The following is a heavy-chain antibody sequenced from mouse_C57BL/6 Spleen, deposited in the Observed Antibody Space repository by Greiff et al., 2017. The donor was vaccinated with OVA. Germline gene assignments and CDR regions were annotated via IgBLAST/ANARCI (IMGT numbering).Heavy chain of an antibody. Sequence: VQLQQSVAELVRPGASVKLSCTASGFNIKNTYMHWVKQRPEQGLEWIGRIDPANGNTKYAPKFQGKATITADTSSNTAYLQLSSLTSEETAIYYGARKGYYYGSSYVYCDYWGQGTTRTVSS. J-gene: IGHJ2*01. CDR2: IDPANGNT. CDR1: GFNIKNTY. D-gene: IGHD1-1*01. V-gene: IGHV14-3*01. CDR3: ARKGYYYGSSYVYCDY.